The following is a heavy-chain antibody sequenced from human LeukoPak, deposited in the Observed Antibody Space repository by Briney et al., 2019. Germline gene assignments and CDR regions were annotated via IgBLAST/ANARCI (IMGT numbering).Heavy chain of an antibody. Sequence: PGRSLRLSCAASGFTFDDYAMHWVRQAPGKGLEWVSGISWNSGSIGYADSVKGRFTISRDNAKNSLYLQMNSLRAEDTVLYYCAPGAAAGTVGYWGQGTLVTVSS. J-gene: IGHJ4*02. CDR1: GFTFDDYA. CDR3: APGAAAGTVGY. D-gene: IGHD6-13*01. V-gene: IGHV3-9*01. CDR2: ISWNSGSI.